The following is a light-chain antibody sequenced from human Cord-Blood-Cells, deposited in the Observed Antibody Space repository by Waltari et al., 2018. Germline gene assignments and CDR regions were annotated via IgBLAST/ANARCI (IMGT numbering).Light chain of an antibody. Sequence: QSALTQPPSASGSPGQSVTISRTGTSSDAGGYNYVSWYQQHPGKAPKLMIYEVSKRPSGVPDRFSGSKSGNTASLTVSGLQAEDEADYYCSSYAGSNNFVVFGGGTKLTVL. J-gene: IGLJ2*01. CDR1: SSDAGGYNY. V-gene: IGLV2-8*01. CDR2: EVS. CDR3: SSYAGSNNFVV.